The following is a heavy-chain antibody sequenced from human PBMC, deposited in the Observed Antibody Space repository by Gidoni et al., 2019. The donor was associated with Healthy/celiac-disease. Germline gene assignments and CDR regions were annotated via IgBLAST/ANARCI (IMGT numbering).Heavy chain of an antibody. CDR1: GSTFSCYW. CDR3: ARDVYDFWSGFY. V-gene: IGHV3-7*01. J-gene: IGHJ4*02. D-gene: IGHD3-3*01. CDR2: IKQDGSDK. Sequence: EGQLVECGGGLVEPGVSLRPSCAASGSTFSCYWLRWVRQAPGKGLEWVANIKQDGSDKYYVDSVKGQFTISRDNAKNSLYLQMNSLRAEDTAVYYCARDVYDFWSGFYWGQGTLVTVSS.